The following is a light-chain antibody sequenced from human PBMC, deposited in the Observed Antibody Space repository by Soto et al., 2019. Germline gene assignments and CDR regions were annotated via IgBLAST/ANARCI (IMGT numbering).Light chain of an antibody. CDR2: LGS. CDR1: QSLLHSNGYNF. Sequence: DIVMTQSPLSLPVSPGDPASISCRSSQSLLHSNGYNFLDWYLQKPGQCPQLLIYLGSSRASGVPDRFSGSGSGTDFTLKISRVEAEDVGVYYCMQALQAPWTFGQGTKVEIK. V-gene: IGKV2-28*01. J-gene: IGKJ1*01. CDR3: MQALQAPWT.